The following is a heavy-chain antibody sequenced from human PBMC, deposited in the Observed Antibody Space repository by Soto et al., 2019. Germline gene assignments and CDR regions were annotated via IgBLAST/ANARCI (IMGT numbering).Heavy chain of an antibody. CDR1: GVTIISYG. J-gene: IGHJ4*02. CDR2: ISYDGSNK. Sequence: WVFMRLSCAVAGVTIISYGVRCIRKATGKGLEWVAVISYDGSNKYYADSVKGRFTISRDNSKNTLYLQMNSLRAEDTAVYYCAKGEQGWLALFSDYLRKGTLDTVTS. D-gene: IGHD6-19*01. V-gene: IGHV3-30*18. CDR3: AKGEQGWLALFSDY.